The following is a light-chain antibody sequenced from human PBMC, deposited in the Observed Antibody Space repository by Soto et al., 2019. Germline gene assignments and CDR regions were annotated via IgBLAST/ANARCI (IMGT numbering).Light chain of an antibody. CDR2: DAS. Sequence: EIVLPQSPATLSLSAGDRATLSCRASPSVSNYLGWYQQKPGQAPRLLIYDASNRATGIPARLSGSGSGTDFTLTISSLEPEDFAVYYCQQRSNWPPGTVGQGNKVDIK. CDR1: PSVSNY. CDR3: QQRSNWPPGT. J-gene: IGKJ1*01. V-gene: IGKV3-11*01.